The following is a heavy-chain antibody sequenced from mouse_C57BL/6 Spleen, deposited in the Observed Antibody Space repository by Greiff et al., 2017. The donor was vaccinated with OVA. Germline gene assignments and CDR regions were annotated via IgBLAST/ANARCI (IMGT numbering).Heavy chain of an antibody. CDR3: ARRNSNYGGFAY. CDR1: GYTFTSYW. V-gene: IGHV1-69*01. CDR2: IDPSDSYT. Sequence: QVQLQQPGAELVMPGASVKLSCKASGYTFTSYWMHWVKQRPGQGLEWIGEIDPSDSYTNYNQKFKGKSTLTVDKSSSTAYMQLSSLTSEDSAVYYCARRNSNYGGFAYWGQGTRVTVSA. D-gene: IGHD2-5*01. J-gene: IGHJ3*01.